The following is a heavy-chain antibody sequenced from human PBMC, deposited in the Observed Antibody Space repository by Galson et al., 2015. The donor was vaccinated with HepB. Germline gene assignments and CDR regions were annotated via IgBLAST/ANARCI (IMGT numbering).Heavy chain of an antibody. CDR1: GFTFTSSA. D-gene: IGHD1-26*01. CDR2: IVVGSGNT. J-gene: IGHJ6*02. V-gene: IGHV1-58*01. Sequence: SVKVSCKASGFTFTSSAVQWVRQARGQRLEWIGWIVVGSGNTNYAQKFQERVTITRDMSTNTAYMELSSLRSEDTAVYYCAADGRGATTSYYGRDVWGPVTPVTASS. CDR3: AADGRGATTSYYGRDV.